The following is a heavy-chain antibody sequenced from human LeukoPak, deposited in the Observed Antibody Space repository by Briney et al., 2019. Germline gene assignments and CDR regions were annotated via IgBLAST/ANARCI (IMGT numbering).Heavy chain of an antibody. J-gene: IGHJ6*02. Sequence: VASVKVSCKASGYTFTSYGISWVRQAPGQGLEWMGWISAYNGNTDYAQKLQGRVTMTTDTSTSTAYMELRSLRSDDTAAYYCARDKRSSTKLYYYGMDVWGQGTTVTVSS. CDR1: GYTFTSYG. D-gene: IGHD2-2*01. CDR2: ISAYNGNT. V-gene: IGHV1-18*01. CDR3: ARDKRSSTKLYYYGMDV.